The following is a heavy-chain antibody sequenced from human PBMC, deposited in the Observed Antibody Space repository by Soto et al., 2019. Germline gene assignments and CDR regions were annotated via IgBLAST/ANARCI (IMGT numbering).Heavy chain of an antibody. J-gene: IGHJ3*02. V-gene: IGHV1-69*13. D-gene: IGHD6-13*01. Sequence: SVKVSCKASGGTFSSYAISWVRQAPGQGPEWMGGIIPIFGTANYAQKFQGRVTMTEDASTDTAYMELSSLRSEDTAVYYCATPDLQQLVPSDAFDIWGQGTMVTVSS. CDR1: GGTFSSYA. CDR3: ATPDLQQLVPSDAFDI. CDR2: IIPIFGTA.